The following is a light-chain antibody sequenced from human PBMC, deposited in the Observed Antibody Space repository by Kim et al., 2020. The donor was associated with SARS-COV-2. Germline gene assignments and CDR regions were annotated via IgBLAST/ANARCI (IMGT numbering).Light chain of an antibody. CDR3: TSYTRSNTYV. J-gene: IGLJ1*01. CDR1: SSDVGSYNY. Sequence: QSALTQPASLSGSPGQSITISCTGTSSDVGSYNYVSWYQQSPGKPPKLMIYDVSNRPSGVSNRFSGSKSGNTASLTISGLQADDEADYYCTSYTRSNTYVCGTGTEVTVL. CDR2: DVS. V-gene: IGLV2-14*03.